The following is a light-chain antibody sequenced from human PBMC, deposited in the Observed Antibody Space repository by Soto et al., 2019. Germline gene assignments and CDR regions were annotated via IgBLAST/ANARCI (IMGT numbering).Light chain of an antibody. CDR3: QQYNSYSPWT. CDR1: QSIDSW. V-gene: IGKV1-5*03. CDR2: KAS. Sequence: DIQMTQSPSTMSASVGDRVTITCRASQSIDSWLAWYQQKPGKAPKFLMYKASNLESGVPSRFSGSGSGTEFTLTISSLQPDDFATYYCQQYNSYSPWTFGQGTKVDIK. J-gene: IGKJ1*01.